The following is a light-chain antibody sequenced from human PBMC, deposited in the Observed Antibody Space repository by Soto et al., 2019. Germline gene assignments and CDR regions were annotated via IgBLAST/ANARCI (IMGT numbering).Light chain of an antibody. CDR2: AAP. J-gene: IGKJ1*01. CDR1: QSISSY. V-gene: IGKV1-39*01. CDR3: QQSYSTPPAWT. Sequence: DIQMTQSPSSLSASVGDRVTITCRASQSISSYLHWYQQKPGKAPKLLIYAAPSLQSGVPSRFSGSGSGTDFTLTISSLQPEDFATYYCQQSYSTPPAWTFGQGTKVEIK.